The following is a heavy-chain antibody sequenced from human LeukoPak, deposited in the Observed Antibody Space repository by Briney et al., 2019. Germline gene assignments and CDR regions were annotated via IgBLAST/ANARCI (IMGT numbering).Heavy chain of an antibody. D-gene: IGHD3-22*01. V-gene: IGHV3-9*03. CDR1: SSGGYY. CDR2: VSWNSGSI. J-gene: IGHJ5*02. Sequence: SSGGYYWSWVRQAPGKGLEWVSRVSWNSGSIGYADSVKGRFTISRDNAKNSLYLQMNSLRPEDMALYYCVKQGGGDYDGNWFDPWGQGTLVTVSS. CDR3: VKQGGGDYDGNWFDP.